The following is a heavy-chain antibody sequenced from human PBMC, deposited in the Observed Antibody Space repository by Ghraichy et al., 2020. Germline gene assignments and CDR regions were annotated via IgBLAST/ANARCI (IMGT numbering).Heavy chain of an antibody. J-gene: IGHJ5*02. Sequence: GGSLRLSCAASGFTFSNAWMSWVRQAPGKGLEWVGRIKSKTDGGTTDYAAPVKGRFTISRDDSKNTLYLQMNSLKTEDTAVYYCTTETPRDYVWGSYRSNWFDPWGQGTLVTVSS. CDR2: IKSKTDGGTT. CDR1: GFTFSNAW. CDR3: TTETPRDYVWGSYRSNWFDP. V-gene: IGHV3-15*01. D-gene: IGHD3-16*02.